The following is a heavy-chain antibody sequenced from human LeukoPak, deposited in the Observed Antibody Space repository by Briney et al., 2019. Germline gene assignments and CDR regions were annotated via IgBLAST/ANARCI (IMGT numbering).Heavy chain of an antibody. Sequence: SETLSLTCTVSGGSISSYYWSWIRQPAGEGLEWIGRIYTSGCTNYNPSLKSRVTMSVDTSKNQFSLKLSSVTAADTAVYYCARGWGSSGYEEFDPWGQGTLVTVSS. CDR1: GGSISSYY. CDR3: ARGWGSSGYEEFDP. D-gene: IGHD3-22*01. V-gene: IGHV4-4*07. J-gene: IGHJ5*02. CDR2: IYTSGCT.